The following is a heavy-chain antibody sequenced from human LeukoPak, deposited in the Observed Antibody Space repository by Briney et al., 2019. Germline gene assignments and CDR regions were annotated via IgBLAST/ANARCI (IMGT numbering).Heavy chain of an antibody. D-gene: IGHD2-8*01. Sequence: GGSLRLSCAASGFTFSSYWMSWVRQAPGKGLEWAANIKQDGSEKYYVDSVKVRFTISRDNAKNSLYLQMNSLRAEDTAVYYCARGAGYCTNGVCLNYFDYWGQGTLVTVSS. CDR2: IKQDGSEK. J-gene: IGHJ4*02. CDR1: GFTFSSYW. V-gene: IGHV3-7*01. CDR3: ARGAGYCTNGVCLNYFDY.